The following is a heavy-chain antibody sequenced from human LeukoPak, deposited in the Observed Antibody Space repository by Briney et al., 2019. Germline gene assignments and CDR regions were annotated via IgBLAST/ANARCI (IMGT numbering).Heavy chain of an antibody. D-gene: IGHD4-23*01. Sequence: GGSLRLSCAASGFTFSSYWMSWVRQAPGKGLEWVANIKKDGSENYYVHSVKGRFTISRDNAKNSLYLQMNSLSAEDTAVYYCASRNSLFIWGQGTLVTVSS. J-gene: IGHJ4*02. V-gene: IGHV3-7*01. CDR2: IKKDGSEN. CDR3: ASRNSLFI. CDR1: GFTFSSYW.